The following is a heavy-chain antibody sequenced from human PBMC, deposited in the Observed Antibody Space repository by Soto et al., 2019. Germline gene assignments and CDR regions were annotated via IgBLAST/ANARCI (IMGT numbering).Heavy chain of an antibody. CDR1: GGSISSGRFY. CDR2: ISDSGSS. D-gene: IGHD3-9*01. Sequence: QVQLQESGPGLVKPSQTLTLTCTVSGGSISSGRFYWSWIRQHPGKGLEWIGHISDSGSSYYNPSLESRVTISVDTSKNQFSLKLSAVTAADTAVYFCASTTFYDVFTAYYSLFDYWGQGNMVTVSS. CDR3: ASTTFYDVFTAYYSLFDY. V-gene: IGHV4-31*03. J-gene: IGHJ4*02.